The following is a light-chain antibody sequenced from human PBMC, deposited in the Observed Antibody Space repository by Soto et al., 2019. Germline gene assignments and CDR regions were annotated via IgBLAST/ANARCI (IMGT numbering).Light chain of an antibody. CDR2: DAA. CDR1: QSVSSY. J-gene: IGKJ4*01. Sequence: EIVLTQSPATLSLSPGERATLSCRASQSVSSYLAWYQQKPGQAPRLLIYDAANRATGIPARFSGSGSGTDFTLTISSLVPDDFGVYYCQQRSDWPSTVGGGTKVQIK. V-gene: IGKV3-11*01. CDR3: QQRSDWPST.